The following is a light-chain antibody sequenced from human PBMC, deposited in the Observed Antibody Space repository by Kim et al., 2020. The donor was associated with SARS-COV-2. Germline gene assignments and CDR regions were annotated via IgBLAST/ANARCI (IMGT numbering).Light chain of an antibody. V-gene: IGLV3-1*01. CDR3: QAWDFNRV. J-gene: IGLJ3*02. CDR2: QNY. CDR1: NLGDKF. Sequence: VSVSPRHTATFTGSVDNLGDKFICWYQQKSGQSPVLVIYQNYKRPSGIPERFSGSNSGNTATLTISGTQAMDEADYYCQAWDFNRVFGRGTRLTVL.